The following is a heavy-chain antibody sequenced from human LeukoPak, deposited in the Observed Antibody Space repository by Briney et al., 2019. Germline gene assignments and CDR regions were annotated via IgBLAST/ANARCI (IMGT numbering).Heavy chain of an antibody. J-gene: IGHJ5*02. CDR3: ARRRITMIVVDGFDP. CDR2: IYTSGST. Sequence: SETLSLTCTVSGGSISSYYWSWIRQPAGKGLEWIGRIYTSGSTNYNPSLKSRVTMSVDTSKNQFSLKLSSVTAEDTAVYYCARRRITMIVVDGFDPWGQGTLVTVSS. D-gene: IGHD3-22*01. V-gene: IGHV4-4*07. CDR1: GGSISSYY.